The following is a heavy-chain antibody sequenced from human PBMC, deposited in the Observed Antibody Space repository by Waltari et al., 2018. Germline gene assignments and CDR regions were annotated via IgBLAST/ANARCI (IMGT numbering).Heavy chain of an antibody. D-gene: IGHD5-18*01. Sequence: QVQLVQSGAEVKKPGSSVKVSCKASGGTFSSYTISWVRQAPGQGLEWMGRITPILGIANYAQKFQGRVTITADKSTSTAYMELSSLRSEDTAVYYCARGGYSYGPNWFDPWGQGTLVTVSS. CDR2: ITPILGIA. CDR1: GGTFSSYT. J-gene: IGHJ5*02. CDR3: ARGGYSYGPNWFDP. V-gene: IGHV1-69*02.